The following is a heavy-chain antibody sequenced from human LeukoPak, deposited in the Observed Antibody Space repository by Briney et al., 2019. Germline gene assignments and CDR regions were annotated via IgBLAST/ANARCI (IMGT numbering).Heavy chain of an antibody. Sequence: GGSLRLSCAASGDTFRGHSMCWGCEAPGERLERGSPISSSSSYIYYADSVKGRFTISRDNAKNSLYLQMNSLRAEDTAVYYCARAWGYCSGGSSDYWGQGTLVTVSS. CDR2: ISSSSSYI. V-gene: IGHV3-21*01. J-gene: IGHJ4*02. CDR3: ARAWGYCSGGSSDY. D-gene: IGHD2-15*01. CDR1: GDTFRGHS.